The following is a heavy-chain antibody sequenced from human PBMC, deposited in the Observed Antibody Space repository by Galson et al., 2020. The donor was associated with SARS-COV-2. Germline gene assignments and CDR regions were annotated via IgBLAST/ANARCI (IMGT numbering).Heavy chain of an antibody. Sequence: SVKLHCKASGGTFSSYAISWVRQDPGQGLEWMGGNIPIFGTANYAQKFQGRVTITADESTSTAYMELSSLRSEDTAVYYGARDLSRTNYKGSGGYPRGGDYWAREPWSPSPQ. V-gene: IGHV1-69*13. D-gene: IGHD3-10*01. CDR1: GGTFSSYA. J-gene: IGHJ4*02. CDR2: NIPIFGTA. CDR3: ARDLSRTNYKGSGGYPRGGDY.